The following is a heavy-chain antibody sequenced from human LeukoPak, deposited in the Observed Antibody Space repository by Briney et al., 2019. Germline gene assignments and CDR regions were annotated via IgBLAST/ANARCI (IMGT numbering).Heavy chain of an antibody. Sequence: GGSLRLSCAASGFTVISNYMGWVRQAPGKGLGWVSVIYSGGSTYYADSVKGRFTISRDNSKNTLYLQLDSLRAEDTAVDYCARDVYDSSGYYRDYWGQATLVTVSS. D-gene: IGHD3-22*01. CDR3: ARDVYDSSGYYRDY. J-gene: IGHJ4*02. CDR2: IYSGGST. CDR1: GFTVISNY. V-gene: IGHV3-53*01.